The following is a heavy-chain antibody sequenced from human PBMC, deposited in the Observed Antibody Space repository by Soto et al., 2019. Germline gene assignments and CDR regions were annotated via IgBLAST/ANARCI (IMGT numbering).Heavy chain of an antibody. D-gene: IGHD1-1*01. Sequence: QVQLVESGGCVVQPGRSLRLSCAASGFTFSYHALNWVRQAPGKGLEWVAVISYDGDNKYIAESVKGRFTISRDNSKNTVSLQMNSLRAEDTAMYFCARGTTTSAFSAMDVWGQGTTVTVSS. CDR3: ARGTTTSAFSAMDV. J-gene: IGHJ6*02. CDR1: GFTFSYHA. CDR2: ISYDGDNK. V-gene: IGHV3-30-3*01.